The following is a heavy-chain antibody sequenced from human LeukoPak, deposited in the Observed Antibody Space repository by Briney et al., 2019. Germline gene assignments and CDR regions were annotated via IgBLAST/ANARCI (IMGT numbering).Heavy chain of an antibody. CDR1: GYTFTSYY. J-gene: IGHJ4*02. CDR2: INPSGGST. V-gene: IGHV1-46*01. Sequence: GASVKVSCKASGYTFTSYYMHWVRQAPGQGLEWMGIINPSGGSTSYAQKFQGRVTMTRDTSTSTVYMELSSLRSEDTAVYYCARARGRFLEWLSRLDYWGQGTLVTVSS. D-gene: IGHD3-3*01. CDR3: ARARGRFLEWLSRLDY.